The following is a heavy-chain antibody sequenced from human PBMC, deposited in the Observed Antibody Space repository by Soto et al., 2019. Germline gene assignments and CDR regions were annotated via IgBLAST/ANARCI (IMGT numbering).Heavy chain of an antibody. V-gene: IGHV4-61*01. CDR2: IYYSGST. J-gene: IGHJ4*01. CDR1: GGSVSSASYY. CDR3: ARDIRGYSRAFDS. D-gene: IGHD5-18*01. Sequence: GPGPILTSETLSLTCTVSGGSVSSASYYWTWIRQPPGKGLEWIGYIYYSGSTNYNPSLKSRVTMSVDTFKNQFSLKLTSVTAADTAVYYCARDIRGYSRAFDSWGHGTLVTVSS.